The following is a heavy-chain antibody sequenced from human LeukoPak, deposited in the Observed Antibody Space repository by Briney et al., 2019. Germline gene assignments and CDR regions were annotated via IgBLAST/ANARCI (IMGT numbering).Heavy chain of an antibody. CDR3: AREPPHDSSGYYSH. CDR1: GFTFSDYY. V-gene: IGHV3-11*01. CDR2: ISSSGSTI. D-gene: IGHD3-22*01. J-gene: IGHJ4*02. Sequence: GGSLRLSCAASGFTFSDYYMSWIRQAPGKGLEWFSYISSSGSTIYYADSVKGRFTISRDNAKNSLYLQMNSLRAEDTAVYYCAREPPHDSSGYYSHWGQGTLVTVSS.